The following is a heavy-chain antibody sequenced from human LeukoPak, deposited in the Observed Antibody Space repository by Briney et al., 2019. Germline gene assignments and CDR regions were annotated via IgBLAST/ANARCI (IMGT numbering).Heavy chain of an antibody. CDR1: GGSFSGYY. V-gene: IGHV4-34*01. CDR2: TNHSGST. D-gene: IGHD3-16*01. CDR3: ARALDDYVWGSLDY. Sequence: SETLSLTCAVYGGSFSGYYWSWIRQPPGKGLEWIGETNHSGSTNYNPSLKSRVTISVDTSKNQFSLKLSSVTAADTAVYYCARALDDYVWGSLDYWGQGTLVTVSS. J-gene: IGHJ4*02.